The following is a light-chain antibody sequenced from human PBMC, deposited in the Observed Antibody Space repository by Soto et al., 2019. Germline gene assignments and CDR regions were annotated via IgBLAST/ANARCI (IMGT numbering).Light chain of an antibody. V-gene: IGKV1-5*01. CDR3: QQYNSYS. CDR1: QRISNW. CDR2: HAS. Sequence: DLQMTQSPSTRPASVGDRVTITCRASQRISNWLAWYQQNPGTAPKVLIYHASNLQSVVPSRFSGSGSGTEFTLTISRLQPDDFATYYCQQYNSYSFGQGTKVDIK. J-gene: IGKJ1*01.